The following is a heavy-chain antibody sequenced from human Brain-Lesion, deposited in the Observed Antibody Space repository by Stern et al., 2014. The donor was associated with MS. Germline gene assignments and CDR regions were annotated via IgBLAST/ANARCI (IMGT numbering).Heavy chain of an antibody. CDR1: GGSISSGSYY. D-gene: IGHD5-18*01. CDR2: MYSSGSI. J-gene: IGHJ4*02. CDR3: ARETGGYTYGDTDFFDF. Sequence: QVQLQESGPGLVKPSQTLSITCTVSGGSISSGSYYWNWIRQPAGKGLEWIGRMYSSGSINYNPSLKSRVNISGDTSKNQFSLKVISVTAADTAVYYCARETGGYTYGDTDFFDFWGQGALVTVSS. V-gene: IGHV4-61*02.